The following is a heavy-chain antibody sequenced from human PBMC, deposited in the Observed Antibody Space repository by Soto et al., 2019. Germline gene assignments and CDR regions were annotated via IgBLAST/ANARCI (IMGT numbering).Heavy chain of an antibody. CDR1: GFPFSPYG. J-gene: IGHJ4*02. CDR3: AKEPPAIAARGIDS. Sequence: GGSLRLSCAASGFPFSPYGMHWVRQAPGKGLEWVAGISNDGSNTYYGDSVKGRFTISRDNSEKTLYLQMNSLRAADTAVYYCAKEPPAIAARGIDSWGQGTLVTVSS. CDR2: ISNDGSNT. V-gene: IGHV3-30*18. D-gene: IGHD6-13*01.